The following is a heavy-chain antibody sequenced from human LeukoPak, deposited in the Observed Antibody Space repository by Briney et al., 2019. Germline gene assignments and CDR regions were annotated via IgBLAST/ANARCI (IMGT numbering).Heavy chain of an antibody. D-gene: IGHD6-13*01. J-gene: IGHJ3*02. CDR3: ARIPSMGIAAAGTEAFDI. V-gene: IGHV1-2*02. CDR1: GYTFTGYY. CDR2: INPNSGGT. Sequence: ASVKVSCKASGYTFTGYYIHWVRQAPGQGLEWMGWINPNSGGTKYAQKFQGRVTMTRDTSISTAYMEVSRLRSDDTAVYYCARIPSMGIAAAGTEAFDIWGQGTMVTVSS.